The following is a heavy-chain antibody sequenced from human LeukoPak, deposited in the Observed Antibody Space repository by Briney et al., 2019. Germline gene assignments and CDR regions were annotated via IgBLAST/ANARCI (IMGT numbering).Heavy chain of an antibody. J-gene: IGHJ3*02. CDR3: ARANYYDSSGYSRGAFDI. D-gene: IGHD3-22*01. Sequence: SETLSLTCTVSGYSISSGYYWGWIRQPPGKGLEWIGSIYHSGSTYYNPSLKRRVTISVDTSKKQFSLKLNSVTAADTAVYYCARANYYDSSGYSRGAFDIWGQGTMVTVSS. CDR2: IYHSGST. V-gene: IGHV4-38-2*02. CDR1: GYSISSGYY.